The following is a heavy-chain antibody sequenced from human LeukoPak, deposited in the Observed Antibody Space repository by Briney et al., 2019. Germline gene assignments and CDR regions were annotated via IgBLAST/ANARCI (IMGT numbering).Heavy chain of an antibody. CDR1: GFAFDTYS. Sequence: GGSLRLSCAASGFAFDTYSMTGGRQAPGKGLEWLSSISSWSSFIYSSDSVPARFTISRDNANNSLYLQMNSLRAEDTAVYYCARAGSTNSWFDPWGQGTLVIVSS. D-gene: IGHD2-2*01. CDR2: ISSWSSFI. CDR3: ARAGSTNSWFDP. V-gene: IGHV3-21*01. J-gene: IGHJ5*02.